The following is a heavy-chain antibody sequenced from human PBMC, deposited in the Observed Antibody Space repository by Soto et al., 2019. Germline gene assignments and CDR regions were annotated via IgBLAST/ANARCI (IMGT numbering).Heavy chain of an antibody. D-gene: IGHD1-7*01. CDR2: INPSGGST. CDR1: GYTFTSYY. J-gene: IGHJ6*02. Sequence: GASVKVSCKASGYTFTSYYMHWVRQAPGQGLEWMGIINPSGGSTSYAQKFQGRVTMTRDTSTSTVYMELSSLRSEDTAVYYCASASVNWNYPLFYYYYSMDVWGQGTTVTVSS. CDR3: ASASVNWNYPLFYYYYSMDV. V-gene: IGHV1-46*01.